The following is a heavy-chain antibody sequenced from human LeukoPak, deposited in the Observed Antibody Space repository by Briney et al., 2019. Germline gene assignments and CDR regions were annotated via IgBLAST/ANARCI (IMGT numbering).Heavy chain of an antibody. J-gene: IGHJ4*02. CDR1: GGSFSGYY. CDR2: INHSGST. CDR3: ARGFYFDY. Sequence: SETLSLTCAVYGGSFSGYYWSWIRQPPGKGLEWIGEINHSGSTNYNPSLKSRVTISVDTSKNQFSLKLSSVTAADTAVYYCARGFYFDYWGQGTLVTVSS. V-gene: IGHV4-34*01.